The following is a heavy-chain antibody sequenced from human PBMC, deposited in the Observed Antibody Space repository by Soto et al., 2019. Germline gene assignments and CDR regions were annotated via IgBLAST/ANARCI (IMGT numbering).Heavy chain of an antibody. J-gene: IGHJ5*02. CDR2: INPSSGST. V-gene: IGHV1-46*01. D-gene: IGHD2-2*01. CDR1: GYTFTSYY. CDR3: ARGKYQLLFGSSGDWFDP. Sequence: ASVKVSCKASGYTFTSYYMHWVRQAPGQGLEWMGIINPSSGSTSYAQKFQGRVTMTRDTSTSTVYMELSSLRSEDTAVYYCARGKYQLLFGSSGDWFDPWGQGTLVTVSS.